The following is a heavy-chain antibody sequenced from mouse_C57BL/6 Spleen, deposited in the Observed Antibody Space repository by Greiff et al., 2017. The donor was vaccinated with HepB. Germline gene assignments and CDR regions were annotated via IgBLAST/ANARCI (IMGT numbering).Heavy chain of an antibody. CDR1: GYSFTGYY. Sequence: VQLQQSGPELVKPGASVKISCKASGYSFTGYYMNWVKQSPEKSLEWIGEINPSTGGTTYNQKFKAKATLTVDKSSSTAYMQPKSLTSEDSAVYYCAREGDYYGSRYWYFDVWGTGTTVTVSS. J-gene: IGHJ1*03. CDR2: INPSTGGT. D-gene: IGHD1-1*01. V-gene: IGHV1-42*01. CDR3: AREGDYYGSRYWYFDV.